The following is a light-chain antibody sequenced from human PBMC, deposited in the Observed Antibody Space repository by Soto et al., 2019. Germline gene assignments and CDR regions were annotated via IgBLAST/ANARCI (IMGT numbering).Light chain of an antibody. J-gene: IGLJ3*02. CDR1: SSNIGAGYD. CDR3: QSHDSSLSGSRV. CDR2: GNN. V-gene: IGLV1-40*01. Sequence: QPVLTQPPSVSGAPGQRVTISCTGSSSNIGAGYDVHWYQQLPGTAPKLLMYGNNNRPSGVPDRFSGSKSGTSASLAITGLQFEDEADYYCQSHDSSLSGSRVFGAGTKLTVL.